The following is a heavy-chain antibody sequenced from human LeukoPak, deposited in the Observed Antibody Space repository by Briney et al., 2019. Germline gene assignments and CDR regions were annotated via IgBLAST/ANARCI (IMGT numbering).Heavy chain of an antibody. J-gene: IGHJ4*02. CDR1: GASIISDHHY. CDR3: ASWRGSRGYDYGFDS. V-gene: IGHV4-39*07. D-gene: IGHD5-12*01. CDR2: VLYTGVT. Sequence: SETLSLTCVVSGASIISDHHYWGWVRQPPGKGLEWIGNVLYTGVTYSGPPLKSRITISVDTSQNQFSLKLSSMTAADTAIYYCASWRGSRGYDYGFDSWGQGTLITVSS.